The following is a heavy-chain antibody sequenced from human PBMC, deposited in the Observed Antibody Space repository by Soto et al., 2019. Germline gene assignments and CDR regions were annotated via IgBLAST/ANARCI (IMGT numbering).Heavy chain of an antibody. CDR1: GGSITSANW. Sequence: PSETLSLTCAVSGGSITSANWWTWVRQPPGGGLELIGEISHSGITNYKASLKSRVTMSVDKTKNDVSLKLTSVTAADTAVYYCARVLRGWFDPWGQGTPVTVSS. CDR3: ARVLRGWFDP. J-gene: IGHJ5*02. CDR2: ISHSGIT. V-gene: IGHV4-4*02.